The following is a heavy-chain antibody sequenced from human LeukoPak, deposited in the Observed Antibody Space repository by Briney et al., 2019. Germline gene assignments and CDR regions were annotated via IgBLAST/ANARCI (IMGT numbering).Heavy chain of an antibody. Sequence: GGSLRLSCAASGFSFTTYRMSWVRQAPGKGLEWVANINQDGTEKYYVDSVKGRFTISRDNAKSSLYLQMNSLRVEDTAVYYCAKLAKYFYGSETYYFFEHWGQGTPVTASS. V-gene: IGHV3-7*01. CDR1: GFSFTTYR. CDR2: INQDGTEK. J-gene: IGHJ4*02. CDR3: AKLAKYFYGSETYYFFEH. D-gene: IGHD3-10*01.